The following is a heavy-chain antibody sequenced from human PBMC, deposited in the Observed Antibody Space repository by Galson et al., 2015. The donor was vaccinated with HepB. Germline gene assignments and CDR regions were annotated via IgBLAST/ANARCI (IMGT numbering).Heavy chain of an antibody. V-gene: IGHV1-24*01. CDR2: FDPEDGET. Sequence: SVKVSCKVSGYTLTELSMHWVRQAPGKGLEWMGGFDPEDGETIYAQKFQGRVTMTEDTSTDTAYMELSSLRSEDTAVYYCATGLDYGDKYYYYYYGMDVWGQGTTVTVSS. J-gene: IGHJ6*02. CDR3: ATGLDYGDKYYYYYYGMDV. D-gene: IGHD4-17*01. CDR1: GYTLTELS.